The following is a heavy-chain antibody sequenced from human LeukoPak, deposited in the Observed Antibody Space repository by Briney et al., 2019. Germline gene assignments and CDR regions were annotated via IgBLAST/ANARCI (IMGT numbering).Heavy chain of an antibody. J-gene: IGHJ6*03. D-gene: IGHD6-19*01. CDR2: IKQDGSEK. Sequence: SGGSLRLSCAASGFTFSSYAMSWVRQAPGKGLEWVANIKQDGSEKYYVDSVKGRFTISRDNAKNSLYLQMNSLRAEDTAVYYCARVVVAGTYYYYYYMDVWGKGTTVTVSS. CDR3: ARVVVAGTYYYYYYMDV. V-gene: IGHV3-7*01. CDR1: GFTFSSYA.